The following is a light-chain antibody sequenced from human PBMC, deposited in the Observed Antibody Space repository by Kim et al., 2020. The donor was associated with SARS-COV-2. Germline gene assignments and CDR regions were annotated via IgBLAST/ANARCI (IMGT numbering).Light chain of an antibody. CDR2: GTS. J-gene: IGKJ4*01. CDR3: QQYRTSVT. V-gene: IGKV3-20*01. CDR1: QSISRNS. Sequence: EIVLTQSPGTLSLSPGDRATLSCRASQSISRNSLAWYLQKRGQAPRLLIYGTSTRATGTPDRFSGSGSVTDFTLTISRLEPEDFAVYYCQQYRTSVTFGGGTKVDIK.